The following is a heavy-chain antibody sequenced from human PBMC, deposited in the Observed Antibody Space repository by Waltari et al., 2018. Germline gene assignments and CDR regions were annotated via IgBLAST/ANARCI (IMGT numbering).Heavy chain of an antibody. V-gene: IGHV5-51*03. CDR3: AGYYYYDSSGYNLGAFDI. Sequence: AEVKKPGESLKISCKGSGYSFTSYWIGWVRQMPGKGLEWMGIIYPGDSDTRYSPSFQGQVTISADKSISTAYLQWSSLKASDTAMYYCAGYYYYDSSGYNLGAFDIWGQGTMVTVSS. CDR1: GYSFTSYW. CDR2: IYPGDSDT. J-gene: IGHJ3*02. D-gene: IGHD3-22*01.